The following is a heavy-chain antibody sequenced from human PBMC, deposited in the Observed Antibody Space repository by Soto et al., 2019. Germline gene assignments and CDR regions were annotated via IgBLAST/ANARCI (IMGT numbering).Heavy chain of an antibody. Sequence: QVQLVQSGAEVKKPGASVKVSCKASGYTFTSYGISWVRQAPGQGLEWMGWISAYNGNTNYVQKLQGRVTMTTDTSTSTAYMELSSLRSDDTAVYYCARDLTMIVVVTTSEPFDYWGQGTLVTVSS. D-gene: IGHD3-22*01. CDR2: ISAYNGNT. V-gene: IGHV1-18*01. CDR3: ARDLTMIVVVTTSEPFDY. J-gene: IGHJ4*02. CDR1: GYTFTSYG.